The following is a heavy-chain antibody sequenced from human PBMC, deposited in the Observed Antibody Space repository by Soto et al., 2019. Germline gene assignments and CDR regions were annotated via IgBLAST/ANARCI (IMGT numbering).Heavy chain of an antibody. CDR3: ARDRVDIVATTPRSYYYYYGMDV. CDR2: INPSGGST. D-gene: IGHD5-12*01. V-gene: IGHV1-46*01. J-gene: IGHJ6*02. Sequence: ASVKVSCKASGYTFTSYYMHWVRQAPGQGLEWMGIINPSGGSTSYAQKFQGRVTMTRDTSTSTVYMELSSLRSEDTAVYYCARDRVDIVATTPRSYYYYYGMDVWGQGTTVTVSS. CDR1: GYTFTSYY.